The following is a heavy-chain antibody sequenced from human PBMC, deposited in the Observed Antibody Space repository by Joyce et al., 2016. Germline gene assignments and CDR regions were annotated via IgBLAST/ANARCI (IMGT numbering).Heavy chain of an antibody. V-gene: IGHV3-74*03. J-gene: IGHJ4*02. CDR3: ARLRRWSGPSDC. CDR1: GFTFSSYW. CDR2: INRDGSST. Sequence: EVQLVESGGGLVQPGGSLRLSCAASGFTFSSYWRYWVRKAPGKGLVWCSRINRDGSSTTYADSVKGRFTISRDNAKNTLYLQMNSLRAEDTAVYYCARLRRWSGPSDCWGQGTLVTVSS. D-gene: IGHD4-23*01.